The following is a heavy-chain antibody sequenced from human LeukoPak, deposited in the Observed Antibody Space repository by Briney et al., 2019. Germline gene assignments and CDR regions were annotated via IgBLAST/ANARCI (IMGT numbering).Heavy chain of an antibody. CDR3: ARITMVRGVDY. CDR1: GYTFTSYG. Sequence: ASVKVSCKTSGYTFTSYGVSWVRQAPGQGLEWMGWINPNSGGTNYAQKFQGRVTMTRDTSISTAYMELSRLRSDDTAVYYCARITMVRGVDYWGQGTLVTVSS. V-gene: IGHV1-2*02. D-gene: IGHD3-10*01. J-gene: IGHJ4*02. CDR2: INPNSGGT.